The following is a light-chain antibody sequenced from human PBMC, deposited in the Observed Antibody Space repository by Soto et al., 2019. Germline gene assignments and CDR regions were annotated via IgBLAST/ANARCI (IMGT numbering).Light chain of an antibody. V-gene: IGKV3-15*01. CDR2: GAS. CDR1: QSVSSK. Sequence: EIVLTQSPGTLSVSPGERATLSCRASQSVSSKLVWYQQKPGQAPRLLFYGASTGATGIPARFSGSGSETEFTLSISSLQSEDFAVYYCQQYNNWPGTFGQGTKV. CDR3: QQYNNWPGT. J-gene: IGKJ1*01.